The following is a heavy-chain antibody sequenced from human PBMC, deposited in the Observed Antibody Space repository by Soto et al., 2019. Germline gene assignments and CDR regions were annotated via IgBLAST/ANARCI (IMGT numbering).Heavy chain of an antibody. J-gene: IGHJ5*02. CDR1: EYSFTSYW. CDR3: ARGLVGATHNWFDT. CDR2: IDPSDSYT. V-gene: IGHV5-10-1*01. Sequence: XESLKISWQGSEYSFTSYWLIWVRQMPGKGLEWMGRIDPSDSYTNYSPSFQGHVTISADKSISTAYLQWSSLKASDTAMYYCARGLVGATHNWFDTWGQGTLVTVSS. D-gene: IGHD1-26*01.